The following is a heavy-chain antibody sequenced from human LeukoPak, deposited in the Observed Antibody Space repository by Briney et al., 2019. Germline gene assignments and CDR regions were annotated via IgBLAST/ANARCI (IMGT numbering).Heavy chain of an antibody. D-gene: IGHD2-2*01. CDR2: INTNTGNP. Sequence: ASVKVSCKPSGYTFTSYAMNWVRQAPGQGLEWMGWINTNTGNPTYAQGFTGRFVFSLDTSVSTAYLQISSLKAEDTAVYYCATRPTYCSSTSCYQGDFDYWGQGTLVTVSS. V-gene: IGHV7-4-1*02. CDR1: GYTFTSYA. CDR3: ATRPTYCSSTSCYQGDFDY. J-gene: IGHJ4*02.